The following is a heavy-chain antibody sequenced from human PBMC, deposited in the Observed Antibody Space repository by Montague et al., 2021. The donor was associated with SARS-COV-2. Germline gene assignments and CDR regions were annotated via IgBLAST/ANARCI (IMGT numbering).Heavy chain of an antibody. V-gene: IGHV6-1*01. CDR2: TNYRSKWTS. D-gene: IGHD3-16*01. CDR3: VRVTGSAQAGFDA. CDR1: GDSVWSNTAA. Sequence: CAISGDSVWSNTAAWSWIRQSPSGGLEWLGRTNYRSKWTSDYATSVEGRISIDPDTSKNQFFLHLRSVTPEDTGVYYCVRVTGSAQAGFDAWGQGTLVTVSS. J-gene: IGHJ4*02.